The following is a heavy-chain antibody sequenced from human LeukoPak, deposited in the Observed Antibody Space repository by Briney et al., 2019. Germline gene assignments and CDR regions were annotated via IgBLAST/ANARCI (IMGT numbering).Heavy chain of an antibody. Sequence: GGSLRLSCAASGFTFSSYAMNWVRQAPGKGLEWVSVISGSGGTTYYADSVKGRFTISRDNAKNSLYLQMNSLRAEDTAVYYCARPRGYNYGYGDYWGQGTLVTVSS. CDR1: GFTFSSYA. D-gene: IGHD5-18*01. J-gene: IGHJ4*02. CDR2: ISGSGGTT. V-gene: IGHV3-23*01. CDR3: ARPRGYNYGYGDY.